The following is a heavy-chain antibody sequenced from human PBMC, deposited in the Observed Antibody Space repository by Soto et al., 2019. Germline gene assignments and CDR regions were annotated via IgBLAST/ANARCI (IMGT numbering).Heavy chain of an antibody. CDR2: IYYSGST. Sequence: QLQLQESGPELVKPSETLSLTCTVSGGSISSSSYYWGWIRQPPGKGLEWIGSIYYSGSTYYNPSLKSRVTISVDTSKNQFSLKLSSVTAADTAVYYCARPARYSSPSGFGYWGQGTLVTVSS. CDR1: GGSISSSSYY. J-gene: IGHJ4*02. D-gene: IGHD6-19*01. V-gene: IGHV4-39*01. CDR3: ARPARYSSPSGFGY.